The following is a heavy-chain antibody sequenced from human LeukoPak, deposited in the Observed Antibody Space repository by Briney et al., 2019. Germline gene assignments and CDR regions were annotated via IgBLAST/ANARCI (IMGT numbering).Heavy chain of an antibody. V-gene: IGHV4-59*08. CDR1: GGSIGSDN. CDR3: ARRSIVDWYFDL. CDR2: VYYSGGT. D-gene: IGHD1-26*01. J-gene: IGHJ2*01. Sequence: SETLSLTCTVSGGSIGSDNWIWIRQPPGKGLEWIGYVYYSGGTNHKPSLKSRVTILVDTSKNQFSLKLSSVTAADTAVYYCARRSIVDWYFDLWGRGTLVTVSS.